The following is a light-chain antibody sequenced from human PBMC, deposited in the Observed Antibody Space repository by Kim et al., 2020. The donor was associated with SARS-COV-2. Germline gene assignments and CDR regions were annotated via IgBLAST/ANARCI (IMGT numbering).Light chain of an antibody. CDR3: ASYTSVTTSLV. J-gene: IGLJ3*02. CDR1: Y. V-gene: IGLV2-14*03. Sequence: YVSWFQHHPGRVPKLIIFDVDKRPSGISARFSGSKSGNTASLTISGLQAEDEATYYCASYTSVTTSLVFGGGTKLTVL. CDR2: DVD.